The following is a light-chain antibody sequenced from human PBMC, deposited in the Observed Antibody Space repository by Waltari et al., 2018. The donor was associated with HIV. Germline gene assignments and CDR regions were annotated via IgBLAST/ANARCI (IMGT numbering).Light chain of an antibody. CDR1: NPNTGSIY. CDR3: AAWDDRLNLV. Sequence: QSVLTQPPSASGTPGQRATTSCFGSNPNTGSIYVYWYQQLPGMAPKLLIYKNTQRPSGVPDRFSGSKSGTSASLAISGLRSEDEADYYCAAWDDRLNLVFGGGTKLTVL. V-gene: IGLV1-47*01. CDR2: KNT. J-gene: IGLJ2*01.